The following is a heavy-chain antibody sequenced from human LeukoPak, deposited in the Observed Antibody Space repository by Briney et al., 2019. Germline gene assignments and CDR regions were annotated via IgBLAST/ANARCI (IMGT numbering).Heavy chain of an antibody. CDR2: IKQDGSEK. Sequence: GGSLRLSCAASGFTFSSYRMSWVRQAPGKGLEWVANIKQDGSEKYWVDSVKGRFTISRDNAKNSLYLQMSSLTPEDTAVYYCARNYDVLTGYPSYFDHWGQGILVTVSS. CDR1: GFTFSSYR. J-gene: IGHJ4*02. CDR3: ARNYDVLTGYPSYFDH. D-gene: IGHD3-9*01. V-gene: IGHV3-7*01.